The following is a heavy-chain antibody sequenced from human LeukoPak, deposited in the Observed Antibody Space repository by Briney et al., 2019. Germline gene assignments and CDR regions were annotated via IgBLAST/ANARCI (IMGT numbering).Heavy chain of an antibody. CDR1: GGSISSGSYY. CDR2: IYTSGST. V-gene: IGHV4-61*02. D-gene: IGHD5-24*01. Sequence: PSETLSLTCTVSGGSISSGSYYWSWIRQPAGKGLEWIGRIYTSGSTNYNPSLKSRVTISVDTSKNQFSLKLSSVTAADTAVYYCARAGGLQPDYWDQGTLVTVSS. J-gene: IGHJ4*02. CDR3: ARAGGLQPDY.